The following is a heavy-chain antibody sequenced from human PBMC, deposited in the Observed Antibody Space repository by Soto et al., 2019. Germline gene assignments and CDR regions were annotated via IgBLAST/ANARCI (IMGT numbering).Heavy chain of an antibody. J-gene: IGHJ6*03. CDR2: ISSNGVGT. D-gene: IGHD6-6*01. Sequence: EVQLAESGRGLAQPGGSLRLSCAASGFTLSGYAMDWVRQAPGKGLEYVSGISSNGVGTYYANSVQGRFTISRDNSKNTVYLQMGSLRPEDMAVYYCARRARPDFYYMDVWGIGTTVTVSS. V-gene: IGHV3-64*01. CDR3: ARRARPDFYYMDV. CDR1: GFTLSGYA.